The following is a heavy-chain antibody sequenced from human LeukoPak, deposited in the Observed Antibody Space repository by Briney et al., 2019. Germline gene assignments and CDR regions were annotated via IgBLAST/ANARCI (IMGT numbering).Heavy chain of an antibody. D-gene: IGHD2-21*02. CDR3: ARHGGYCGGACHDALDI. Sequence: GGSLRLSCAASGFTFISYWMHWVRQAPGKGLVWVSRINSDGSSTSYADSLKGRFTISTDNAKNTLYLQMNSRIAEDTAVYYCARHGGYCGGACHDALDIWGQGTMVTLSS. CDR1: GFTFISYW. J-gene: IGHJ3*02. V-gene: IGHV3-74*01. CDR2: INSDGSST.